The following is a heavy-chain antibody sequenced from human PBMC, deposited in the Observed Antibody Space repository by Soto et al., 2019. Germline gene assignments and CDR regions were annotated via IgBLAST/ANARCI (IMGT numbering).Heavy chain of an antibody. D-gene: IGHD3-9*01. CDR3: TTWITYYDILTGYYRPSDYYGMAV. CDR2: IKSKTDGGTT. Sequence: GGSLRLCCAASGFTFSNAWMNWVRQAPGKGLEWVGRIKSKTDGGTTDYAAPVKGRFTISRDDSKNTLYLQMNSLKTEDTAVYYCTTWITYYDILTGYYRPSDYYGMAVWGQGTTVTVSS. V-gene: IGHV3-15*07. J-gene: IGHJ6*02. CDR1: GFTFSNAW.